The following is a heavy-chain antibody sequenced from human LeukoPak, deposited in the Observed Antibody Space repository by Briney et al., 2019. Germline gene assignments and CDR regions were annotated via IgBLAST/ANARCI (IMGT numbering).Heavy chain of an antibody. D-gene: IGHD3-16*02. CDR1: GFTFSSYA. V-gene: IGHV3-33*08. Sequence: GGSLRLSCAASGFTFSSYAMSWVRQAPGKGLEWVAVIWYDGSKKDYEDSVKGRFTISRDNSKNTLYLQMNSLRGDDTAVYYCARDGDDYIWGSYRNSNWFDPWGQGTLVTVSS. CDR3: ARDGDDYIWGSYRNSNWFDP. J-gene: IGHJ5*02. CDR2: IWYDGSKK.